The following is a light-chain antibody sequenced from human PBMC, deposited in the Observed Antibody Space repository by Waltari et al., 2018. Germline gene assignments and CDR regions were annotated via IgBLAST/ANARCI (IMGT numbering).Light chain of an antibody. CDR2: GI. J-gene: IGLJ3*02. CDR1: NNNIGAYG. V-gene: IGLV1-36*01. CDR3: STWDHSLNGRV. Sequence: QSALNQEASVSGTVGQKVTLSCTGNNNNIGAYGVGWYQQISHGPPKSVMFGISLPSGIPDRFSGSKSGTTASLTISGLQPEDEGDYCCSTWDHSLNGRVFGGGTKLTVL.